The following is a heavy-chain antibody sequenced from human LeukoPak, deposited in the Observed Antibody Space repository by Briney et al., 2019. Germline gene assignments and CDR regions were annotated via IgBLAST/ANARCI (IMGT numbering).Heavy chain of an antibody. CDR2: ISGNSGSR. CDR3: AKDSKGAFDI. J-gene: IGHJ3*02. CDR1: GFTFDDYA. V-gene: IGHV3-9*01. Sequence: GRSLRLSCAASGFTFDDYAMPWVRQAPGKGLEWVSGISGNSGSRGYADSVKGRFTISRDNAKNSLYLQMNSLRAEDTALYYCAKDSKGAFDIWGQGTMVTVSS.